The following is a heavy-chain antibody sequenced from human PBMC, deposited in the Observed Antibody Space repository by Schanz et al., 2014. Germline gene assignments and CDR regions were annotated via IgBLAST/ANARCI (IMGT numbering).Heavy chain of an antibody. J-gene: IGHJ4*02. D-gene: IGHD3-9*01. CDR1: GGSISSSNYY. V-gene: IGHV4-39*01. CDR2: IYYSGST. Sequence: QLQLQESGPGLVKPSETLSLTCTVSGGSISSSNYYWGWIRQPPGKGLEWIESIYYSGSTYYNPSFKSRVTTSVDTSKTQFSLKLSSVTAADTAVYYCARQFYDILTGYWFPYYFDYWGQGTLVTVSS. CDR3: ARQFYDILTGYWFPYYFDY.